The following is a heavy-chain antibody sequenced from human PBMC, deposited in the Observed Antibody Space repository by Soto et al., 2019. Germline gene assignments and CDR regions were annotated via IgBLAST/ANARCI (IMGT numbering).Heavy chain of an antibody. V-gene: IGHV1-2*02. CDR1: GYSFSDYF. Sequence: ASVKVSCKHSGYSFSDYFLQWVRQAPGQGLVWVAWINPKTAATNYAKKFQGRVSLTWDTSSTTAYMELTRLRPVDTAVYYCARTKRGLTYYRGMDVWG. CDR3: ARTKRGLTYYRGMDV. J-gene: IGHJ6*02. D-gene: IGHD3-10*01. CDR2: INPKTAAT.